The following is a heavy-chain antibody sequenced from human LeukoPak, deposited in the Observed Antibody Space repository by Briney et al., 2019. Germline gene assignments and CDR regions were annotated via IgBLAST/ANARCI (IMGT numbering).Heavy chain of an antibody. CDR1: GASISSNY. J-gene: IGHJ4*02. D-gene: IGHD3/OR15-3a*01. CDR2: ITNSGST. CDR3: ARNGGSWTFDH. Sequence: MTSETLSLTCTVSGASISSNYWSWIRQPPGKGLEWIGYITNSGSTAYNSSLKSRVTISLDTSNNQFSLKLTSVTAADTAVYSCARNGGSWTFDHWGQGTLVTVSS. V-gene: IGHV4-59*08.